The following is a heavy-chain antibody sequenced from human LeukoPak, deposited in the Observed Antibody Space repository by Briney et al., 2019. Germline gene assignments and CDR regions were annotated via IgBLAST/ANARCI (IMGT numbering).Heavy chain of an antibody. V-gene: IGHV3-11*04. J-gene: IGHJ4*02. CDR3: AKDQWLGNFDY. D-gene: IGHD6-19*01. CDR2: ISTSGSTM. Sequence: GGSLRLSCVASGFKFSDSYMNWIRQAPGKGLEWVSYISTSGSTMYYADSVKGRFTVSRDNAKNSLYLQMNSLRAEDTAVYYCAKDQWLGNFDYWGQGTLVTVSS. CDR1: GFKFSDSY.